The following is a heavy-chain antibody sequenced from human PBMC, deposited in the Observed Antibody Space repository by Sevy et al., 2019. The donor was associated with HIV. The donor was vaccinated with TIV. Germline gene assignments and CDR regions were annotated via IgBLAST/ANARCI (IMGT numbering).Heavy chain of an antibody. V-gene: IGHV1-46*01. CDR2: ITPTSGTT. Sequence: ASVKVSCKASGHTSTEYFVHWVRQAPAQRPQWMGVITPTSGTTSYSQTFQGRLIMTSDTSTTTVHMELTSLRSEDTAIYYCATHPSFGWGTFSFLQDWGQGTLVTVSS. D-gene: IGHD3-10*01. CDR3: ATHPSFGWGTFSFLQD. CDR1: GHTSTEYF. J-gene: IGHJ1*01.